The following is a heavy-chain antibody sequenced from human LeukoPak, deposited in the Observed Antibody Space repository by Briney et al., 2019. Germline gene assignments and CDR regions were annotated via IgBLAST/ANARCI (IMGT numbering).Heavy chain of an antibody. Sequence: SETLSLTCTVSGGSISSSIYYWGWIRQPPGKGLEWIGSIYYSGSTYYNPSLKSRVTISVDTSKNQFSLKLSSVTAADTAVYYCARARAVDAPYYYYMDVWGKGTTVTVSS. D-gene: IGHD6-19*01. CDR1: GGSISSSIYY. CDR2: IYYSGST. V-gene: IGHV4-39*01. J-gene: IGHJ6*03. CDR3: ARARAVDAPYYYYMDV.